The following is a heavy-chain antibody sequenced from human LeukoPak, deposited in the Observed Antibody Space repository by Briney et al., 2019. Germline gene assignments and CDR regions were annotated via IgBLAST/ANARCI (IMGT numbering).Heavy chain of an antibody. Sequence: ASVKVSCKASGGTFSSYAISWVRQAPGQGLEWMGGIIPIFGTANYAQKFQGRVTTTADESTSTAYMELSSLRSEDTAVYYCARVPDYDSSGDLDYWGQGTLVTVSS. D-gene: IGHD3-22*01. CDR2: IIPIFGTA. CDR3: ARVPDYDSSGDLDY. J-gene: IGHJ4*02. CDR1: GGTFSSYA. V-gene: IGHV1-69*13.